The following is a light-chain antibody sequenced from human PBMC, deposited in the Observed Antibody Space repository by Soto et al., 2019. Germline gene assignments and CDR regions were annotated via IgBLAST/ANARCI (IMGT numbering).Light chain of an antibody. J-gene: IGKJ1*01. Sequence: DIQVAQSPSSLSASVGDRVTITCRASQRFDNFLAWYQQKPGKVPKLLIYAASTLESGVLSRFSASGSGIDFTLTISSLQPEYVATYCCQKYNSGPRTFGQGTKLEI. CDR2: AAS. CDR3: QKYNSGPRT. V-gene: IGKV1-27*01. CDR1: QRFDNF.